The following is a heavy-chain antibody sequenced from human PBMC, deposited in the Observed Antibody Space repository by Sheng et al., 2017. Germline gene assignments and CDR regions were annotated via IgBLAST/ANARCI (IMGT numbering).Heavy chain of an antibody. CDR1: GGTFRSHA. CDR3: ARESGSRGNYGYYFDN. J-gene: IGHJ4*01. CDR2: IIPXVAIA. Sequence: QVQLVQSGAEVKKPGSSVKVSCKASGGTFRSHAISWVRQAPGQGLERMGGIIPXVAIANYAQKFQDRVTISADKSMSIVYMELSSLRSEDTAVYFCARESGSRGNYGYYFDNWARNPGHRLL. V-gene: IGHV1-69*04. D-gene: IGHD3-16*01.